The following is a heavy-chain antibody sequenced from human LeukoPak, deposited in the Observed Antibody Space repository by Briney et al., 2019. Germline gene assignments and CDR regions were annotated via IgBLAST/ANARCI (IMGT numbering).Heavy chain of an antibody. J-gene: IGHJ4*02. D-gene: IGHD4-17*01. Sequence: GGSLRLSCAVSGFTFSSYSMNWVRQAPGKGLEWLSYISRSSSSMYYADSVKGRFTISRDNAKNSLYLQMNSLRDEDTAVYYCVRGATVTSPFDYWGQGTLVTVSS. V-gene: IGHV3-48*02. CDR3: VRGATVTSPFDY. CDR2: ISRSSSSM. CDR1: GFTFSSYS.